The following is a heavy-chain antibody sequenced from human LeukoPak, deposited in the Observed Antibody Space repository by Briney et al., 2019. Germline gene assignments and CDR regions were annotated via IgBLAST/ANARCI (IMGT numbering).Heavy chain of an antibody. CDR3: ARTDMNGGSYYNFDS. V-gene: IGHV3-48*02. D-gene: IGHD1-26*01. Sequence: GGSLRLSCAASGFTFSSFTMNWARQAPGKGLEWVSYISSSSGTIFYADSVKGRFTISRDNAKNSLYLQMNSLRDEDTAVYYCARTDMNGGSYYNFDSWGQGTLVTVSS. CDR1: GFTFSSFT. CDR2: ISSSSGTI. J-gene: IGHJ4*02.